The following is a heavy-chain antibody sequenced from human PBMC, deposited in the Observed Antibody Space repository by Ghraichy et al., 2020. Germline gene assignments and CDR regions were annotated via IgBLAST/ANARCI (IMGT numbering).Heavy chain of an antibody. CDR2: INHSGST. CDR1: GGSFSGYY. D-gene: IGHD3-3*01. CDR3: ARGRGRITIFGVVPQTYGAFDI. V-gene: IGHV4-34*01. Sequence: SETPSLTCAVYGGSFSGYYWSWIRQPPGKGLEWIGEINHSGSTNYNPSLKSRVTISVDTSKNQFSLKLSSVTAADPAVYYCARGRGRITIFGVVPQTYGAFDIWGQGTMVTVSS. J-gene: IGHJ3*02.